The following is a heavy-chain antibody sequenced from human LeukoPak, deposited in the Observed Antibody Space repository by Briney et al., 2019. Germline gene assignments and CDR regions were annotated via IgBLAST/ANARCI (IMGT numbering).Heavy chain of an antibody. CDR1: GGSISSYY. J-gene: IGHJ3*01. CDR3: AKTGGGTTD. Sequence: ETLSLTCTVSGGSISSYYWSWVRQAPGKGLEWVSGISGSGSGGSTYYADSVKGRFTISRDNSKNTLYVQMNSLRAEDTAVYYCAKTGGGTTDWGQGTMVSVS. CDR2: ISGSGSGGST. D-gene: IGHD2/OR15-2a*01. V-gene: IGHV3-23*01.